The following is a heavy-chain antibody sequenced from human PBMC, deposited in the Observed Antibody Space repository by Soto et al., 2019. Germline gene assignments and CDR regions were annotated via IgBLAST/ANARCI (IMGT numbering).Heavy chain of an antibody. D-gene: IGHD2-2*01. CDR3: ARVRVPLGYCSCTSCRYNWFDP. CDR1: GGTFSSYA. J-gene: IGHJ5*02. CDR2: IIPIFGTA. Sequence: QVQLVQSGAEVKKPGSSVKVSCKASGGTFSSYAISWVRQAPGQGLEWMGGIIPIFGTANYAQKFQGRVTITADESTSTAYMELSSLRSEDTAVYYCARVRVPLGYCSCTSCRYNWFDPWGQGTLVTVSS. V-gene: IGHV1-69*01.